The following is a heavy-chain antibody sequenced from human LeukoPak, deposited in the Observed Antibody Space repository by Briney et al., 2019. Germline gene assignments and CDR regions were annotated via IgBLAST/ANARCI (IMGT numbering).Heavy chain of an antibody. V-gene: IGHV1-18*01. CDR1: GYTFTSYG. Sequence: GASVKVSCKASGYTFTSYGISWVRQAPGQGLEWMGWISAYNGNTNYAQKLQDRVTTTTDTSTSTAYMELRSLRSDDTAVYYCARTPDYGDSTCFDYWGQGTLVTVSS. J-gene: IGHJ4*02. D-gene: IGHD4-17*01. CDR3: ARTPDYGDSTCFDY. CDR2: ISAYNGNT.